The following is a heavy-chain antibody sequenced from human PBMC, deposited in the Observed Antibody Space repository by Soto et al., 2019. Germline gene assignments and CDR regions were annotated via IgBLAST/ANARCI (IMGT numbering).Heavy chain of an antibody. Sequence: EAQLVESGGGLVQPGGSLRVSCAASGFTFSSYWMSWVRQAPGKGLGWVAKIKQGGSEKDYVDSVKGRFTISRDNANNFLYLHMYGLRAEDTAVYYCARGGRDAYNWFDPWGQGTLVTVSS. D-gene: IGHD3-16*01. J-gene: IGHJ5*02. CDR2: IKQGGSEK. V-gene: IGHV3-7*01. CDR3: ARGGRDAYNWFDP. CDR1: GFTFSSYW.